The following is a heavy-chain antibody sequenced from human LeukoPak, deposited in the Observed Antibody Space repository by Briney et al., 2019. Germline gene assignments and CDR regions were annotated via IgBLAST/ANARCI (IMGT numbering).Heavy chain of an antibody. CDR1: GGSISSGGYY. D-gene: IGHD3-9*01. J-gene: IGHJ4*02. V-gene: IGHV4-39*07. Sequence: SETLSLTCTVSGGSISSGGYYWSWIRQPPGKGLEWIGSIYHSGSTYYNPSLKSRVIISVDTSKNQFSLKLSSVTAADTAVYYCAGRDMEYFDSSVPIIWGQGTLVTVSS. CDR3: AGRDMEYFDSSVPII. CDR2: IYHSGST.